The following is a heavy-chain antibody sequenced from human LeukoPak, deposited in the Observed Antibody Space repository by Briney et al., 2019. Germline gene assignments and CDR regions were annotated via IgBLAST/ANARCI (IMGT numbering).Heavy chain of an antibody. CDR1: GFTITNNW. D-gene: IGHD3-10*01. CDR3: ATVFKGSSLQEY. V-gene: IGHV3-74*01. CDR2: ITMDERSA. Sequence: GGSLRLSCTVSGFTITNNWRYCVRQAPGRGLVWVSRITMDERSAGYADSVKGRFIISTGNAKNTAYLQMNSLRYDATAVYYCATVFKGSSLQEYGGQGNLVTVSS. J-gene: IGHJ4*02.